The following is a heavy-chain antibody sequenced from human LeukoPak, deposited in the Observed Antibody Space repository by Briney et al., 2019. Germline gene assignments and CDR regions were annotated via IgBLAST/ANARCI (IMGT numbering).Heavy chain of an antibody. J-gene: IGHJ5*02. CDR3: ARQTVNRFDP. CDR1: GYTFTRYG. V-gene: IGHV1-18*01. Sequence: ASVKVSCKASGYTFTRYGISWVRQAPGQGLEWMGWISAYNGNTNYAQKLQGRVTMTRDTSTSTFYMELSSLRSEDTAVYYCARQTVNRFDPWGQGTLVTVSS. CDR2: ISAYNGNT.